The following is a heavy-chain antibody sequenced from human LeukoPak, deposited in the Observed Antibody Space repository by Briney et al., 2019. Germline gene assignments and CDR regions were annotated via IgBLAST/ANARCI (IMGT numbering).Heavy chain of an antibody. V-gene: IGHV4-34*01. Sequence: PSETLSLTCAVYGGSFSGYYWSWIRQPPGKGLEWIGEINHSGSTNYNPSLKSRVTISVDTSKNQFSLKLSSGTAADTAVYYCARGLCPVRATVQYFDYWGQGTLVTVSS. CDR1: GGSFSGYY. CDR2: INHSGST. CDR3: ARGLCPVRATVQYFDY. D-gene: IGHD1-1*01. J-gene: IGHJ4*02.